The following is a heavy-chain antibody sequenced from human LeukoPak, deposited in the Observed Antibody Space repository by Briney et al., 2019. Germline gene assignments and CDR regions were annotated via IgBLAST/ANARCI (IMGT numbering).Heavy chain of an antibody. V-gene: IGHV3-33*01. D-gene: IGHD3-22*01. CDR3: ARVGDYENSGSQPFDY. CDR2: VWHDGSYK. CDR1: GFIFSTFG. Sequence: GGSLRLSCAASGFIFSTFGMHWVRQAPGKGLEWVAVVWHDGSYKYYEDSVKGRFTISRDNAKNTLYLQMNNVRVEDTAVYYCARVGDYENSGSQPFDYWGQGTLVTVSS. J-gene: IGHJ4*02.